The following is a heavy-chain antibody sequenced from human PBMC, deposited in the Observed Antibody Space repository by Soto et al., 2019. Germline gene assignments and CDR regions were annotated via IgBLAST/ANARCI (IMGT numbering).Heavy chain of an antibody. CDR3: ARESIQYYYDSGGPVRPFDY. Sequence: GVSLRLSCAASGRTISSYSLNWVRQAPGKGLEWVSSISSSSSYIYYADPVKGRFTISRDTAKNSLYLQMNSLRAEDTAVYYCARESIQYYYDSGGPVRPFDYWGQGTVVTVSS. CDR2: ISSSSSYI. J-gene: IGHJ4*02. CDR1: GRTISSYS. V-gene: IGHV3-21*01. D-gene: IGHD3-22*01.